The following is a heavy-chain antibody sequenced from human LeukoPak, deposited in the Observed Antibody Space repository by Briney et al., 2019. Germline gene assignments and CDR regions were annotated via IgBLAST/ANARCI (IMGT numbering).Heavy chain of an antibody. CDR2: IIPIFGTA. J-gene: IGHJ4*02. V-gene: IGHV1-69*05. Sequence: EASVKVSCKASGGTFSSYAISWVRQAPGQGLEWMGRIIPIFGTANYAQKLQGRVTITTDESTSTAYMELSSLRSEDTAVYHCARDSSGYDYWGQGTLVTVSS. CDR1: GGTFSSYA. D-gene: IGHD3-22*01. CDR3: ARDSSGYDY.